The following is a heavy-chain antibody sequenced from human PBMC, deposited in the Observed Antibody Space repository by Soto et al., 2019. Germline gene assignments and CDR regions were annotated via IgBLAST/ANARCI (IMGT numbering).Heavy chain of an antibody. CDR1: GDTFTTYD. Sequence: ASVKVSCKASGDTFTTYDINWVRQATGHGLEWMGWINPNSGNIGYAQRFQGRVTMTRDTAIRTAYMEVSSLRSDDTAVYYCARGRASGGYYLLDYWGQGTLVTVSS. V-gene: IGHV1-8*01. CDR2: INPNSGNI. J-gene: IGHJ4*02. D-gene: IGHD3-10*01. CDR3: ARGRASGGYYLLDY.